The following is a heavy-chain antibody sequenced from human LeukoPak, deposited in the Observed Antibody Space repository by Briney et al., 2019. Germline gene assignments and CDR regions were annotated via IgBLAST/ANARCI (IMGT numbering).Heavy chain of an antibody. CDR3: ARFWVGDTYYGMDV. Sequence: PSETLSLTCTVSGGSISSGGYYWSWIRQPPGKGLEWIGYIYHSGSTYYNPSLKSRVTISVDTSKNQFSLKLSSVTAADTAVYYCARFWVGDTYYGMDVWGQGTTVTVSS. V-gene: IGHV4-30-2*01. CDR2: IYHSGST. J-gene: IGHJ6*02. D-gene: IGHD2-21*01. CDR1: GGSISSGGYY.